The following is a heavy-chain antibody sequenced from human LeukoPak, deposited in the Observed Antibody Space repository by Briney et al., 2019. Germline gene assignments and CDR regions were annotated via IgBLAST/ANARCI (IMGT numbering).Heavy chain of an antibody. Sequence: SETLSLTGTGSGGSIISYYWSWIRQPPGNGLEWIGYIYYSWSTNYNPSLKRRVTISVDTSKNKFSVNLRSVTGADAAVYYCASHSIVGQWLVPFDYWGQGTLVTVSS. J-gene: IGHJ4*02. CDR1: GGSIISYY. CDR2: IYYSWST. D-gene: IGHD6-19*01. V-gene: IGHV4-59*08. CDR3: ASHSIVGQWLVPFDY.